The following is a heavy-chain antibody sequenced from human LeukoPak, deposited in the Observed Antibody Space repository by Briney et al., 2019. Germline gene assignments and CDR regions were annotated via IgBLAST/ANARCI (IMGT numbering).Heavy chain of an antibody. CDR3: AKDRGDGSNRDGFFDY. V-gene: IGHV3-23*01. CDR1: GFTFSNYA. CDR2: IGGVAGSA. Sequence: GGSLRLXCAASGFTFSNYAMSWVRQAPGKGLEWVSGIGGVAGSAYYADSVKGRFIISRDNSNNTLYLQMNSLRVEDTAAYYCAKDRGDGSNRDGFFDYWGQGTLVTVSS. D-gene: IGHD5-24*01. J-gene: IGHJ4*02.